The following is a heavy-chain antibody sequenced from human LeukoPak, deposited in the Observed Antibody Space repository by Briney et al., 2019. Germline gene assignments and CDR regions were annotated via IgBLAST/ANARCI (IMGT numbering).Heavy chain of an antibody. CDR3: TRDRGTYNWLDP. Sequence: PGGSLTLSCAASGFTLSDSAIHWVRQASGKGLEWVGLIDRPAKSYATAYGASVGGRFTISRDDSKNTAYLQMDSLKTEDTALYYCTRDRGTYNWLDPWGQGTLVTVSS. CDR1: GFTLSDSA. V-gene: IGHV3-73*01. D-gene: IGHD1-26*01. J-gene: IGHJ5*02. CDR2: IDRPAKSYAT.